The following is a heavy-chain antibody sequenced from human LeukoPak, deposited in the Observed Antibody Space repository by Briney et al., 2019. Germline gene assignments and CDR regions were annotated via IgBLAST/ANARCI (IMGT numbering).Heavy chain of an antibody. CDR3: ARTTSFTASGYDY. J-gene: IGHJ4*02. V-gene: IGHV1-8*03. D-gene: IGHD6-25*01. Sequence: ASVTVSCKASGYTLTNYHINWVRQATGQGLEWMGWMNPNNGDSGYAQKFQGRVTITRDTSISTSYVELRSLRSDDTAVYFCARTTSFTASGYDYWGQGTLVTVSS. CDR1: GYTLTNYH. CDR2: MNPNNGDS.